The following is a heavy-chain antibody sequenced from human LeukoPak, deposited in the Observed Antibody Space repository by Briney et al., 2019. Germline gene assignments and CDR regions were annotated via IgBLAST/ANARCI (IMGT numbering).Heavy chain of an antibody. Sequence: GGSLRLSCAASGFTFSNYWMHWVRQAPGKGLEWVSVIGGGPGNTYYTDSVKGRFTISRDNSKNTLYLHLNSLRAEDTAVYYCAKGKGPTANWYFDVWGRGTLVTVSS. V-gene: IGHV3-23*01. J-gene: IGHJ2*01. D-gene: IGHD2-21*02. CDR2: IGGGPGNT. CDR3: AKGKGPTANWYFDV. CDR1: GFTFSNYW.